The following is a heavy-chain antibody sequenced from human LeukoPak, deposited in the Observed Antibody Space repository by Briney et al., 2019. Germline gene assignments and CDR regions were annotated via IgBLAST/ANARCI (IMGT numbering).Heavy chain of an antibody. J-gene: IGHJ4*02. CDR3: ARHSLTYYYDSSGPTDY. CDR2: IKQDGSEK. V-gene: IGHV3-7*01. CDR1: GFTFSSYW. D-gene: IGHD3-22*01. Sequence: GGSLRLSCTASGFTFSSYWMRWVRQSPRKGLEWVAYIKQDGSEKYYVVSVKGRFTISRDNAKNSLYLQMNSLRAEDTAVYYCARHSLTYYYDSSGPTDYWGQVTLGTVSS.